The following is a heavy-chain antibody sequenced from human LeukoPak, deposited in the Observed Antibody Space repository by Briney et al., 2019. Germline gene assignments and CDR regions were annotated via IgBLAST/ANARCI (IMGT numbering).Heavy chain of an antibody. CDR1: GGSISSYY. J-gene: IGHJ6*03. CDR3: ARLYCTNGVCYTTGGYYMDV. CDR2: IYYSGST. D-gene: IGHD2-8*01. Sequence: KPSETLSLTCTVSGGSISSYYWSWIRQPPGKGLEGIGYIYYSGSTNYNPSLKSRVTISVDTSKNQFSLKLSSVTAADTAVYYCARLYCTNGVCYTTGGYYMDVWGKGTTVTVSS. V-gene: IGHV4-59*08.